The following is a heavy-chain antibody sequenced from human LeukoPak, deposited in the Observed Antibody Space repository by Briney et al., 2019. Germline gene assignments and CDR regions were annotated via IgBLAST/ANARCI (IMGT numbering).Heavy chain of an antibody. CDR3: ARDRTYYDILTGYYTYWYFDL. J-gene: IGHJ2*01. CDR1: GGSISSYY. Sequence: SETLSLTCTVSGGSISSYYWSWIRQPAGKGLEWIGRIYTSGSTNYNPPLKSRVTMSVDTSKNQFSLKLSSVTAADTAVYYCARDRTYYDILTGYYTYWYFDLWGRGTLVTVSS. V-gene: IGHV4-4*07. CDR2: IYTSGST. D-gene: IGHD3-9*01.